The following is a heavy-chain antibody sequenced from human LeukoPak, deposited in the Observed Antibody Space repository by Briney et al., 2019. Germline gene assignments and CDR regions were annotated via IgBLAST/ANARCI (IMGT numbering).Heavy chain of an antibody. CDR2: ISSSSSYI. V-gene: IGHV3-21*01. J-gene: IGHJ5*02. D-gene: IGHD6-13*01. CDR1: GFTFSSYS. CDR3: ARGCAGYSSSWDWFDP. Sequence: PGGSLRLSCAASGFTFSSYSMNWVRQAPGKGLEWVSSISSSSSYIYYADSVKGRFTISRDNAKNSLYLQMNSLRAEDTAVYYCARGCAGYSSSWDWFDPWGQGTLVTVSS.